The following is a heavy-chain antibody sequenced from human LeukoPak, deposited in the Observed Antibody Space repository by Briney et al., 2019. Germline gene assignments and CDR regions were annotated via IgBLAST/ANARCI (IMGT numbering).Heavy chain of an antibody. D-gene: IGHD1-20*01. CDR3: ARTLTGLDLFDP. Sequence: ASVKVSCKASGGTFSSYAIGWVRQAPGQGLEWMGWINPNSGVTKYPQKFQGRVTMTRDTSTSTAYLEVRRLTSDDTAVYYCARTLTGLDLFDPWGQGTQVTVSS. V-gene: IGHV1-2*02. J-gene: IGHJ5*02. CDR2: INPNSGVT. CDR1: GGTFSSYA.